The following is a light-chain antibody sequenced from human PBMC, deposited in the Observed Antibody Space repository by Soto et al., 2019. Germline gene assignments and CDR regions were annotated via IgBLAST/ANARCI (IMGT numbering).Light chain of an antibody. CDR2: GAS. V-gene: IGKV3-20*01. CDR3: QQYVSSPCA. CDR1: QSVTNSF. Sequence: EIVLAQSPGTLSLSPGXRATLSCRASQSVTNSFLAWYQQKPGQAPRLLIYGASRRATGIPDRFTGSGSGTDFTLTISRLEPEDFVVYYCQQYVSSPCAFGQGTKVDMK. J-gene: IGKJ1*01.